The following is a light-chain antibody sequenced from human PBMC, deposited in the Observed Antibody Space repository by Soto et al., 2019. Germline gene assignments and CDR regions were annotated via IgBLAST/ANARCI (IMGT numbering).Light chain of an antibody. V-gene: IGLV2-14*01. J-gene: IGLJ3*02. Sequence: QSALTQPASVSGSPGQSITISCTGTSSDVGGYNYVSWYQQHPGKAPKLMIYDVSNRPSGVSNRFSGSKSGNTASLTISGPQAEDEADYYCSSYTSSSTLGVFGGGTKVTVL. CDR1: SSDVGGYNY. CDR2: DVS. CDR3: SSYTSSSTLGV.